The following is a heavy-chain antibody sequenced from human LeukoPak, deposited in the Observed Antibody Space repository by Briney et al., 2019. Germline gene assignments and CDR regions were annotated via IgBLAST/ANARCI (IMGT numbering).Heavy chain of an antibody. CDR2: VSYDGSNK. CDR3: AKDGHNSGLGDY. Sequence: GGSLRLSCAASGSTFSSCAMRWVRQAPGKGLEWVALVSYDGSNKYYADSVKGRFVISRDNSKNTLYLQMNSLRAEDTAFYYCAKDGHNSGLGDYWGQGTLVTVSS. CDR1: GSTFSSCA. D-gene: IGHD6-19*01. V-gene: IGHV3-30*18. J-gene: IGHJ4*02.